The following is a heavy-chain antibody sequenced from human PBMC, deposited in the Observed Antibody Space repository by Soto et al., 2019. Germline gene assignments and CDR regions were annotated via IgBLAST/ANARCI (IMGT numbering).Heavy chain of an antibody. Sequence: SVTLSLACTVSGGSISSYYCSRIRQPPGKGLEWIGYIYYSGSTNYNPSLKSRVTISVDTSKNQFSLKLSSVTAADTAVYYCARMTTVTKTFDYWGQGTLVTVSS. J-gene: IGHJ4*02. CDR1: GGSISSYY. V-gene: IGHV4-59*01. CDR3: ARMTTVTKTFDY. CDR2: IYYSGST. D-gene: IGHD4-17*01.